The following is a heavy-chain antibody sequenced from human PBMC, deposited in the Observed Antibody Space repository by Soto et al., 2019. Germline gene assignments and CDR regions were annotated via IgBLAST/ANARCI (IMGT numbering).Heavy chain of an antibody. CDR3: ASSVATIQAYYXYYMDV. CDR1: VGTFSSYT. CDR2: IIPILGIA. V-gene: IGHV1-69*02. Sequence: SVKVSCKASVGTFSSYTISCVRQAPGQGLEWMGRIIPILGIANHAQKFQGRVTITADKSTSTAYMELSSLRSEDTAVYYCASSVATIQAYYXYYMDVWGKGTTVTVSS. J-gene: IGHJ6*03. D-gene: IGHD5-12*01.